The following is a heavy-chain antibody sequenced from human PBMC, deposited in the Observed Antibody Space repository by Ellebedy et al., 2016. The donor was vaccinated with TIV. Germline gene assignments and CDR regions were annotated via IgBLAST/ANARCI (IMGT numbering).Heavy chain of an antibody. CDR2: INPSDGST. J-gene: IGHJ4*02. V-gene: IGHV1-46*01. CDR1: GYTFSSYY. Sequence: ASVKVSCKASGYTFSSYYMDWVRQAPGQGLEWMGLINPSDGSTFCAQKFQGRVTMTRDTSTSTVYMVLSSLRFEDTAVYYCARELGGTCYFDYWGQGTLVTVSS. D-gene: IGHD3-10*01. CDR3: ARELGGTCYFDY.